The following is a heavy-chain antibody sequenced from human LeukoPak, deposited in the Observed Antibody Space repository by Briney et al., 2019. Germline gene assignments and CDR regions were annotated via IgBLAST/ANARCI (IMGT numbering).Heavy chain of an antibody. V-gene: IGHV4-34*01. CDR1: GGSSSGYY. Sequence: PSETLSLTCAVYGGSSSGYYWSWIRQPPGKGLEWIGEINHSGSTNYNPSLKSRVTISVDTSKNQFSLKPSSVTAADTAVYYCARGGTMVRGVRTTRAFDIWGQGTMVTVSS. CDR3: ARGGTMVRGVRTTRAFDI. J-gene: IGHJ3*02. D-gene: IGHD3-10*01. CDR2: INHSGST.